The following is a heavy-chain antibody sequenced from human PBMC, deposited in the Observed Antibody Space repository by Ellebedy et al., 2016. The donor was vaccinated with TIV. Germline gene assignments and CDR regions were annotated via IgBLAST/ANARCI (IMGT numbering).Heavy chain of an antibody. CDR2: IYSSGIT. Sequence: MPSETLSLTCTVPGGSITGSHWSWIRQPPGKGLEWFGYIYSSGITNYNPSLKSRVTISVDTSKNQFSLKLRSVTAADTAMYYCAKNSYASGQWGQGTLVTVSS. CDR3: AKNSYASGQ. CDR1: GGSITGSH. D-gene: IGHD3-16*01. J-gene: IGHJ4*02. V-gene: IGHV4-59*01.